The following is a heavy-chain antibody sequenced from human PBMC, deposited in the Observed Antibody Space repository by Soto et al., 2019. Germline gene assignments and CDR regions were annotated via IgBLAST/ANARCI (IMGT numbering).Heavy chain of an antibody. Sequence: QVHLVESGGGVVPPSNSLRLSCTASGFTFSSYGMHWVRQAPGKGLEWVAVIWYDGTKKHYADSVKGRFTISRDNSQNTRYLQMNSLRAEDTAVYYCARELSAASTPYFLDYWGQGTLVTVSS. V-gene: IGHV3-33*01. CDR3: ARELSAASTPYFLDY. CDR2: IWYDGTKK. CDR1: GFTFSSYG. D-gene: IGHD2-15*01. J-gene: IGHJ4*02.